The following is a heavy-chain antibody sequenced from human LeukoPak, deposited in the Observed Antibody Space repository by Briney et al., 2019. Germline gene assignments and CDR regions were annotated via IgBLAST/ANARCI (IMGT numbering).Heavy chain of an antibody. CDR3: ARVFIRALYYMDV. Sequence: SQTLSLTCTVSGGPISSGSYYWSWIRQPAGKGLEWIGRIYTSGSTNYNPSLKSRVTISVDTSKNQFSLKLSSVTAADTAVYYCARVFIRALYYMDVWGKGTTVTVSS. V-gene: IGHV4-61*02. CDR2: IYTSGST. D-gene: IGHD3-3*01. J-gene: IGHJ6*03. CDR1: GGPISSGSYY.